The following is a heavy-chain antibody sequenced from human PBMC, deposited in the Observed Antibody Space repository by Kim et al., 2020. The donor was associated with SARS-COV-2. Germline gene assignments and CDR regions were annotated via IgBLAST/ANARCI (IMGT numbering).Heavy chain of an antibody. J-gene: IGHJ6*02. CDR3: ATVGRDYYGSGSYYYYYGMGV. D-gene: IGHD3-10*01. Sequence: GGSLRLSCAASGFTFTNAWMSWVRQAPGKGLEWIGRIRCKTDGGTTDYAAPVKGRFTISRDESKNTLYLEMNSLKTEDTAVYYCATVGRDYYGSGSYYYYYGMGVWGQGTTVTVSS. CDR1: GFTFTNAW. V-gene: IGHV3-15*01. CDR2: IRCKTDGGTT.